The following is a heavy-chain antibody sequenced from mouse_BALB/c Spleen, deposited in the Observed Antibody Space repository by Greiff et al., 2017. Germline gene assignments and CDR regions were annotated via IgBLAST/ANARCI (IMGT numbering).Heavy chain of an antibody. CDR2: ISSGGGST. CDR1: GFAFSSYD. D-gene: IGHD2-10*02. V-gene: IGHV5-12-1*01. Sequence: EVQVVESGGGLVKPGGSLKLSCAASGFAFSSYDMSWVRQTPEKRLEWVAYISSGGGSTYYPDTVKGRFTISRDNAKNTLYLQMSSLKSEDTAMYYCARHEGYGNYDYYAMDYWGQGTSVTVSS. J-gene: IGHJ4*01. CDR3: ARHEGYGNYDYYAMDY.